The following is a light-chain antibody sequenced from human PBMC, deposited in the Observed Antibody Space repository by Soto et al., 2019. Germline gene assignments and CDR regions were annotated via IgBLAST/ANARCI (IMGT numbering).Light chain of an antibody. CDR2: GAS. CDR3: QQCNSYRNFT. J-gene: IGKJ3*01. CDR1: QSVSSN. V-gene: IGKV3-15*01. Sequence: EIVMTQSPATLSVSPGERATLSCRASQSVSSNLAWYQQKPGQAPRLLIYGASTRATGIPARFSGSGSGTEFTLTISSLQSEDFAVYYCQQCNSYRNFTFGPGTTVDVK.